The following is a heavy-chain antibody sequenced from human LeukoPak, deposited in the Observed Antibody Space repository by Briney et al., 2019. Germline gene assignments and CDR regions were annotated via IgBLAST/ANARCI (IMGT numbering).Heavy chain of an antibody. V-gene: IGHV4-38-2*01. CDR3: ARLEYQLLFNWFDP. CDR1: GYSISSGYY. CDR2: IYHSGST. Sequence: SETLSLTCAVSGYSISSGYYWGWIRQPPGKGLEWIGSIYHSGSTYYNPSLKSRVTISVGTSKNQFSLKLSSVTAADTAVYYCARLEYQLLFNWFDPWGQGTLVTVSS. J-gene: IGHJ5*02. D-gene: IGHD2-2*01.